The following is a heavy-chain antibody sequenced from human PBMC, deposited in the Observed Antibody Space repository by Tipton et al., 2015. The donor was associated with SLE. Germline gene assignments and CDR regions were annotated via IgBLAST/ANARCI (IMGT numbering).Heavy chain of an antibody. CDR2: ISGSGGST. V-gene: IGHV3-23*01. CDR1: GFTFSSYA. Sequence: SLRLSCAASGFTFSSYAMSWVRQAPGKGLEWVSAISGSGGSTYYADSVKGRFTISRDNSKNTLYLQMNSLRAEDTAVYYCAKGVGSSTSCLVYWGQGTLVTVSS. D-gene: IGHD2-2*01. J-gene: IGHJ4*02. CDR3: AKGVGSSTSCLVY.